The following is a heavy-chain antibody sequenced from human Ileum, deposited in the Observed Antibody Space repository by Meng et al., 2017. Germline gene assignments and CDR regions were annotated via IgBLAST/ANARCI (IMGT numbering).Heavy chain of an antibody. CDR1: GCTFSSYA. D-gene: IGHD3-22*01. CDR3: ARSGSAYYYDSSGPIGRAFDY. V-gene: IGHV1-69*05. CDR2: IIPIFGTA. Sequence: SVKVSCKPSGCTFSSYAISWVRQAPGQGLEWMGGIIPIFGTAHYAQKFQGRVTITTDESTSTAYMELGSLRSEDTAVYYCARSGSAYYYDSSGPIGRAFDYWGQGTLVTVSS. J-gene: IGHJ4*02.